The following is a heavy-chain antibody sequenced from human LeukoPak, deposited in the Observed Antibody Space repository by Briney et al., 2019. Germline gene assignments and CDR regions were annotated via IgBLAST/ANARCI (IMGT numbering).Heavy chain of an antibody. CDR3: AREDDFVWGSYRYFDY. V-gene: IGHV4-34*01. Sequence: PSETLSLTCAVYGGSFSGYYWSWIRQPPGKGLEWIGGINHSGSTNYNPSLKSRVTISVDTSKNQFSLKLSSVTAADTAVYYCAREDDFVWGSYRYFDYWGQGTLVTVSS. CDR2: INHSGST. D-gene: IGHD3-16*02. CDR1: GGSFSGYY. J-gene: IGHJ4*02.